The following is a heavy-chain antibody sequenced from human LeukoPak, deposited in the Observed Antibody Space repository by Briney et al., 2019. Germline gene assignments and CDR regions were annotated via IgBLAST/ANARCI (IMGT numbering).Heavy chain of an antibody. Sequence: SETLSLTRTVSGGSISSYYWSWIRQPPGKGLEWIGYIYYSGSTYYNPSLKSRVTISVDRSKNQFSLKLSSVTAADTAVYYCARVGFPPDNYYYYMDVWGKGTTVTVSS. D-gene: IGHD2-15*01. CDR2: IYYSGST. CDR1: GGSISSYY. V-gene: IGHV4-59*12. CDR3: ARVGFPPDNYYYYMDV. J-gene: IGHJ6*03.